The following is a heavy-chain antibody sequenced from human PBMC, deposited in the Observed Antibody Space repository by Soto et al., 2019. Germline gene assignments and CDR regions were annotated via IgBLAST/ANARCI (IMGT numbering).Heavy chain of an antibody. V-gene: IGHV1-18*01. Sequence: ASVKVSCKASGYTFTSYGISWVRQAPGQGLEWMGWISAYNGKTNYAQKLQGRVTMTTDTSTSTAYMELRSLRSDDTAVYYCARDQYQGDYYDSSGYYLFDYWGQGTLVTVSS. CDR1: GYTFTSYG. CDR3: ARDQYQGDYYDSSGYYLFDY. CDR2: ISAYNGKT. D-gene: IGHD3-22*01. J-gene: IGHJ4*02.